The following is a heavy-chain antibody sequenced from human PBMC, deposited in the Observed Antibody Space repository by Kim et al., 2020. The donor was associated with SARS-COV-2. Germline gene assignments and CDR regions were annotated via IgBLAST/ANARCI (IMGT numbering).Heavy chain of an antibody. CDR3: ASSYNVGY. J-gene: IGHJ4*02. CDR1: GFTFSSYA. CDR2: ISYDGSNK. D-gene: IGHD1-1*01. V-gene: IGHV3-30-3*01. Sequence: GGSLRLSCAASGFTFSSYAMHWVRQAPGKGLEWVAVISYDGSNKYYADSVKGRFTISRDNSKNTLYLQMNSLRAEDTAVYYCASSYNVGYWGQGTLVTVSS.